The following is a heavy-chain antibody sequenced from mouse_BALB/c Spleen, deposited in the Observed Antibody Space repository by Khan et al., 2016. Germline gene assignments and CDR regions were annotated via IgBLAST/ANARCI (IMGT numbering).Heavy chain of an antibody. D-gene: IGHD2-4*01. Sequence: EVQLQESGPDLVKPSQSLSLTCTVTGYSITSGYSWHWIRQFPGNKLEWMGYIHYSGSTNYTPSLKSRISITRGTSKNQFFLQLNSVTTEDTATYYWARGVDYDDAMDYWGQGTSVTVSS. V-gene: IGHV3-1*02. J-gene: IGHJ4*01. CDR2: IHYSGST. CDR1: GYSITSGYS. CDR3: ARGVDYDDAMDY.